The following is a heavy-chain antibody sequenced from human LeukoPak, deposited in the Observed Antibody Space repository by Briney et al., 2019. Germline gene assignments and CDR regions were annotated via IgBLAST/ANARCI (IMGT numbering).Heavy chain of an antibody. Sequence: GGPLRLSCAASGFTFSSYGMHWVRQAPGKGLEGVGVIWYDGSNKYYADSVKGRFTISRDNSKNTLYLQMTSLRAEDTAVYYCARDPPYSSGWYLFDYWGQGTLVTVSS. CDR2: IWYDGSNK. D-gene: IGHD6-19*01. V-gene: IGHV3-33*01. CDR1: GFTFSSYG. J-gene: IGHJ4*02. CDR3: ARDPPYSSGWYLFDY.